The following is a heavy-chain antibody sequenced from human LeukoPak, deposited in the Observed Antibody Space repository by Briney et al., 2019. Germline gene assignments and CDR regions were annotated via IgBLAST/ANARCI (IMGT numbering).Heavy chain of an antibody. CDR3: ARDYSVITMIVVHNWFDP. CDR2: IYYSGST. V-gene: IGHV4-59*12. Sequence: SETLSLTCTVSGGPISSYYWSWIRQPPGKGLEWIGYIYYSGSTNYNPSLKSRVTISVDTSKNQFSLKLSSVTAADTAVYYCARDYSVITMIVVHNWFDPWGQGTLVTVSS. CDR1: GGPISSYY. J-gene: IGHJ5*02. D-gene: IGHD3-22*01.